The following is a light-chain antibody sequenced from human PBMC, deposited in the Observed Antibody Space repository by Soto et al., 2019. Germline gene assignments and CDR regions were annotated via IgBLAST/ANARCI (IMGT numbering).Light chain of an antibody. J-gene: IGLJ1*01. CDR3: SSYAVTNIFV. CDR2: EVS. V-gene: IGLV2-14*01. CDR1: SSDVGAYNY. Sequence: QSALTQPASVSGSPGQSITISCTGTSSDVGAYNYVSWYQQHPGKAPKLMIYEVSYRPSGVSDRFSGSRSGNTASLTISGLQAEDESDYYCSSYAVTNIFVFGPGTKLTVL.